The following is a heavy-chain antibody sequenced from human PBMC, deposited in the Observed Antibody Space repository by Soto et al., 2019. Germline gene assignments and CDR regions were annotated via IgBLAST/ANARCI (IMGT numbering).Heavy chain of an antibody. CDR1: GGSMSEYF. Sequence: PSETLSLTCTVSGGSMSEYFWSWIRQSPGKGLEWIGYIYYLGSTDYNPSLKSRVTISVDTSKRQFSLKLSSVTVADTAVYYCARDGYDGSGSPYPAYWGPGTQVTVPS. J-gene: IGHJ4*02. CDR2: IYYLGST. D-gene: IGHD3-10*01. CDR3: ARDGYDGSGSPYPAY. V-gene: IGHV4-59*01.